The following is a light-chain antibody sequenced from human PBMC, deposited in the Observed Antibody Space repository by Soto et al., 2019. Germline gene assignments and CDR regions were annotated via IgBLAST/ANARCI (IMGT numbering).Light chain of an antibody. V-gene: IGLV1-40*01. CDR1: SSNIGAGYD. CDR2: GNN. Sequence: QTVVTQPPSVSGAPGQRVTISCTGSSSNIGAGYDVHWYQQLPGTAPKLLIYGNNNRPSGVPDRFSGSKSGTSASLAITGLQAEDEADYYCQSYDSSLSGPHWVFGGGTKLTVL. J-gene: IGLJ3*02. CDR3: QSYDSSLSGPHWV.